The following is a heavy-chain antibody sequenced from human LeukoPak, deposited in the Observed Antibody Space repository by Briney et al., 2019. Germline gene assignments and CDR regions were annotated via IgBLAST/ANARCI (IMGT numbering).Heavy chain of an antibody. CDR1: GGSISSGSYY. D-gene: IGHD3-16*01. J-gene: IGHJ4*02. Sequence: SQTLSLTCTVSGGSISSGSYYWSWIRQPPGKGLEWIGYIYFSGSTNYNPSLKGRVTISVDTSKTQLSLKLSSVTAADTAVYYCARGGGYFNYWGQGTLVTVSS. CDR2: IYFSGST. V-gene: IGHV4-61*01. CDR3: ARGGGYFNY.